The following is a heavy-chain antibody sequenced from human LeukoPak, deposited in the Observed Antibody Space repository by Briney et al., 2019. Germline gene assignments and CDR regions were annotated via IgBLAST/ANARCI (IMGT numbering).Heavy chain of an antibody. CDR2: IYYSGST. Sequence: SETLSLTCTVSGVSISSGDYYWSWIRQPPGKGLEWIGYIYYSGSTYYNPSLKSRVTISVDTSKNQFSLKLSSVTAADTAVYYCARLPRSHYYMDVWGKGTTVTV. CDR1: GVSISSGDYY. CDR3: ARLPRSHYYMDV. V-gene: IGHV4-30-4*08. J-gene: IGHJ6*03.